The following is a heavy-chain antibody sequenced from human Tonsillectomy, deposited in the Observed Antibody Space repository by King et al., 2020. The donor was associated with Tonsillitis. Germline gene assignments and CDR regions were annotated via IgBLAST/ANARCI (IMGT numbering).Heavy chain of an antibody. D-gene: IGHD4-17*01. Sequence: VQLVESGGGLVKPGGSLRLSCAASGFTFSKAWMSWVRQAPGKGLEWVGRIKSKTDGGTTDYAAPVKGRLTISRDDSKNTLYQKMNSVKTEDTAVYYCTTARISHDYGWIDVGIDVWGQGTTVTVSS. V-gene: IGHV3-15*01. CDR3: TTARISHDYGWIDVGIDV. CDR2: IKSKTDGGTT. J-gene: IGHJ6*02. CDR1: GFTFSKAW.